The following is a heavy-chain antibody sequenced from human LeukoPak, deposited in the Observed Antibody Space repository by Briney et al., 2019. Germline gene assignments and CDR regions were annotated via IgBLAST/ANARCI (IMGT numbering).Heavy chain of an antibody. V-gene: IGHV1-8*03. J-gene: IGHJ4*02. CDR2: MNPNSGNT. D-gene: IGHD6-19*01. CDR3: ARHQIAVAGGWEIDY. Sequence: GASVKVSCKASGYTFTSYDINWVRQATGQGLEWMGWMNPNSGNTGYAQKFQGRVTITRNTSISTAYMELSSLRSEDTAVYYCARHQIAVAGGWEIDYWGQGTLVTVSS. CDR1: GYTFTSYD.